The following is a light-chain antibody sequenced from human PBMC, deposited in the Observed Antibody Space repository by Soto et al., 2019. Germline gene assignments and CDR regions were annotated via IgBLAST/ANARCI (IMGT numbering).Light chain of an antibody. J-gene: IGKJ1*01. CDR3: QQSYDMPWT. V-gene: IGKV1-39*01. CDR1: QSITNY. Sequence: EIQMTQSQSSLSASVGDAATITCQASQSITNYLTWFQQKPGKAPSLLIFAADNLQDGVPSRFSGSGSGRDFSLTISSLQPEDFATYYCQQSYDMPWTFGQGTKVDIK. CDR2: AAD.